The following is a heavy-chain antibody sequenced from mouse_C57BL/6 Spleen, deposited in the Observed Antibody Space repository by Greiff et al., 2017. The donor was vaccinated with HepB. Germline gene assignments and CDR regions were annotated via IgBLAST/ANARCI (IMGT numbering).Heavy chain of an antibody. Sequence: VQVVESGAELARPGASVKLSCKASGYTFTSYGISWVKQRTGQGLEWIGEIYPRSGNTYYNEKFKGKATLTADKSSSTAYMELRSLTSEDSAVYFCARWDYDRNYAMDYWGQGTSVTVSS. J-gene: IGHJ4*01. V-gene: IGHV1-81*01. CDR3: ARWDYDRNYAMDY. CDR2: IYPRSGNT. CDR1: GYTFTSYG. D-gene: IGHD2-4*01.